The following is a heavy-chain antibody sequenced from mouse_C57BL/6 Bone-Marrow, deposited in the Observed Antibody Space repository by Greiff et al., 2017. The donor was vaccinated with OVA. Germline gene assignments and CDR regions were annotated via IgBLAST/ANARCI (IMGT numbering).Heavy chain of an antibody. D-gene: IGHD2-4*01. J-gene: IGHJ2*01. CDR3: ARRDYTLYFDY. Sequence: VQLQQSGAELVRPGTSVKVSCKASGYAFTNYLIEWVKQRPGQGLEWIGVLNPGSGGTNYNEKFKGKATLTADKSSSTAYMQLSSLTSEDSAVYFCARRDYTLYFDYWGQGTTLTVSS. CDR1: GYAFTNYL. V-gene: IGHV1-54*01. CDR2: LNPGSGGT.